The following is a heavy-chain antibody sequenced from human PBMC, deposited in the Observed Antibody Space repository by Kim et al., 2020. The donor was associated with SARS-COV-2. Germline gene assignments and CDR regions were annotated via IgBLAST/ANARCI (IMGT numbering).Heavy chain of an antibody. CDR1: GFTFSSYW. V-gene: IGHV3-7*03. J-gene: IGHJ4*02. D-gene: IGHD3-10*01. Sequence: GGSLRLSCAASGFTFSSYWMSWVRQAPGKGLEWVANIKQDGSEKYYVDSVKGRFTISRDNAKNSLYLQMNSLRAEDTAVYYCARGASYYYGSGSSDFDYWGQGTLVTVSS. CDR2: IKQDGSEK. CDR3: ARGASYYYGSGSSDFDY.